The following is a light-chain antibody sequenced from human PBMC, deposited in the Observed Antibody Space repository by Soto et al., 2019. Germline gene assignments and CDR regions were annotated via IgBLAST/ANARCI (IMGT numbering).Light chain of an antibody. J-gene: IGKJ1*01. V-gene: IGKV3-15*01. CDR3: QVYGSSSKT. Sequence: EVVMTQSPATLSVSPGERATLSGRASQSVSSNLAWYQQKPGQAPRLLIYGASTRAAGIPARFSGSGSGTDFTLTISRLEPEDFAVYFCQVYGSSSKTFGQGTRVEFK. CDR2: GAS. CDR1: QSVSSN.